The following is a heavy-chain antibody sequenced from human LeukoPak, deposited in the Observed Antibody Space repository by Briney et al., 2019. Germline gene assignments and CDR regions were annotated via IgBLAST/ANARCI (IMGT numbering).Heavy chain of an antibody. CDR3: ARNRDGYNSFDY. J-gene: IGHJ4*02. CDR1: GGSISSSSYY. V-gene: IGHV4-39*07. CDR2: IYYSGST. Sequence: PSETLSLTCTVSGGSISSSSYYWGWIRQPPGKGLEWIGSIYYSGSTYYNPSLKSRVTILVDTSENHFSLKLSSVTAADTAVYYCARNRDGYNSFDYWGQGTLVTVSS. D-gene: IGHD5-24*01.